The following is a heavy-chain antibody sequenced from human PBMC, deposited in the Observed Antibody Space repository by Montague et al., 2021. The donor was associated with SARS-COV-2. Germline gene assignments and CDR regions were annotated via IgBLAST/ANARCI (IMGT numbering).Heavy chain of an antibody. D-gene: IGHD3-22*01. V-gene: IGHV2-5*02. CDR2: IYWDDDK. CDR1: GFSLSTSGVG. Sequence: PALVTPTQTLTLTCTFSGFSLSTSGVGVGWIRQPPGKALEWLALIYWDDDKRYSPSLKSRLTITKDTSKNQVVLTMTNMDTVDTATYYCAHSRYYYYDSSGYRLYYFDYWGQGTLVTVSS. J-gene: IGHJ4*02. CDR3: AHSRYYYYDSSGYRLYYFDY.